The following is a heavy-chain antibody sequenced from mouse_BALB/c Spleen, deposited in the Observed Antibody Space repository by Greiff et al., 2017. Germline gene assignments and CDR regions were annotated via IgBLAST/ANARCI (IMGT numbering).Heavy chain of an antibody. V-gene: IGHV3-2*02. CDR1: GYSITSDYA. J-gene: IGHJ4*01. D-gene: IGHD1-1*01. CDR2: ISYSGST. CDR3: ARYHYYGSSYYYAMDY. Sequence: EVQLQQSGPGLVKPSQSLSLTCTVTGYSITSDYAWNWIRQFPGNKLEWMGYISYSGSTSYNPSLKSRISITRDTSKNQFFLQLNSVTTEDTATYYCARYHYYGSSYYYAMDYWGQGTSVTVSS.